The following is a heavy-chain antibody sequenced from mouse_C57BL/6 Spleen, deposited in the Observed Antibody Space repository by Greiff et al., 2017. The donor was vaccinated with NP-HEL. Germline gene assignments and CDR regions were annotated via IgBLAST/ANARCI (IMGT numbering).Heavy chain of an antibody. CDR3: AKTPSITTVDDYAMDY. CDR2: IWRGGST. J-gene: IGHJ4*01. D-gene: IGHD1-1*01. CDR1: GFSLTSYG. V-gene: IGHV2-5*01. Sequence: QVQLQQSGPGLVQPSQSLSITCTVSGFSLTSYGVHWVRQSPGKGLEWLGVIWRGGSTDYNAAFMSRLSITKDNSKSQVFFKMNSLQADDTAIYYCAKTPSITTVDDYAMDYWGQGTSVTVSS.